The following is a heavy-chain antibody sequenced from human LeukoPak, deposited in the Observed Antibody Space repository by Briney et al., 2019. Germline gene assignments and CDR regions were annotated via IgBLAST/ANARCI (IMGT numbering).Heavy chain of an antibody. Sequence: GGSLRLSCAASGFTFRSYWMHWVRQAPGKGLLWVSRINSDGRSTNYADSVKGRFTISRDNAKNTLNLQMNGLRAEDTALYYCARGNGDYVSLFDYWGQGTLVTVSS. V-gene: IGHV3-74*01. CDR2: INSDGRST. CDR3: ARGNGDYVSLFDY. D-gene: IGHD4-17*01. CDR1: GFTFRSYW. J-gene: IGHJ4*02.